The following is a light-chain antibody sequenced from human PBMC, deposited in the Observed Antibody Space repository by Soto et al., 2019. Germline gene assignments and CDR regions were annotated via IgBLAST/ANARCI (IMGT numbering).Light chain of an antibody. J-gene: IGLJ1*01. CDR2: DVN. V-gene: IGLV2-11*01. CDR1: SSDVGADDF. Sequence: QSALTQPRSVSGSPEQSVTVSCTGTSSDVGADDFVSWYQQHPGKAPKLVIFDVNKRPSGVPDRFSGSRSGNTASLSISGLRAEDEADYYCCSYPDNYTLYVFGTGTKLTVL. CDR3: CSYPDNYTLYV.